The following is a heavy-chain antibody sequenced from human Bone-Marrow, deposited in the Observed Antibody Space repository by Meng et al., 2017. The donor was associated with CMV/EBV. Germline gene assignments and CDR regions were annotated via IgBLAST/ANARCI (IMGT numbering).Heavy chain of an antibody. CDR1: GFSFSSYW. CDR3: ARRYSSGWDYYYYYGMDV. D-gene: IGHD6-19*01. Sequence: GESLKISCAASGFSFSSYWMSWVRQAPGKGLEWVANIKQDGSEKYYVDSVKGRFTISRVNAKNSLYLQMNSLRAEDTAVYSCARRYSSGWDYYYYYGMDVWGQGPTVTVSS. CDR2: IKQDGSEK. V-gene: IGHV3-7*01. J-gene: IGHJ6*02.